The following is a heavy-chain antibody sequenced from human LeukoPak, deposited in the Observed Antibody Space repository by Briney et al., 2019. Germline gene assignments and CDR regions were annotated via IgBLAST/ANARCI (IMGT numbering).Heavy chain of an antibody. V-gene: IGHV3-48*01. CDR1: GFTFRNYA. CDR2: ISSSSSTI. Sequence: GGSLRLSCAASGFTFRNYALHWFRRAPGKGLLGVSYISSSSSTIYYADSVKGRFTICRDNAKNSLYLQMTSLRAEDTAVYYCARDYVDGYNYYFDYWGQGTLVTVSS. J-gene: IGHJ4*02. CDR3: ARDYVDGYNYYFDY. D-gene: IGHD5-24*01.